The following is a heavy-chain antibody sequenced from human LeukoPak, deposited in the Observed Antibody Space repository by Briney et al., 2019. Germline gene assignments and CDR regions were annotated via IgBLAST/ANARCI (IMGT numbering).Heavy chain of an antibody. CDR1: GGSFSGYY. CDR2: INHSGST. CDR3: ARTRGYCSSTSCYPRGAFDI. D-gene: IGHD2-2*01. V-gene: IGHV4-34*01. Sequence: SETLSLTCAVYGGSFSGYYWSWIRQPPGKGLEWIGEINHSGSTNYNPSLKSRVTISVDTSKNQFSLKLSSVTAADTAVYYCARTRGYCSSTSCYPRGAFDIWGQGTMVTVSS. J-gene: IGHJ3*02.